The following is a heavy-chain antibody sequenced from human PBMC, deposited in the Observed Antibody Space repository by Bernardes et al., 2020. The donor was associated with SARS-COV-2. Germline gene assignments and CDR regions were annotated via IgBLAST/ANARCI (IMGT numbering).Heavy chain of an antibody. CDR1: GGSISSSSYY. CDR3: ARTPGFGEVGWFDP. Sequence: SETLSLTCTVSGGSISSSSYYWGWIRQPPGKGLEWIGSIYYSGSTYYNPSLKSRVTISVDTSKNQFSLKLSSVTAADTAVYYCARTPGFGEVGWFDPWGQGTLVTVSS. CDR2: IYYSGST. D-gene: IGHD3-10*01. J-gene: IGHJ5*02. V-gene: IGHV4-39*01.